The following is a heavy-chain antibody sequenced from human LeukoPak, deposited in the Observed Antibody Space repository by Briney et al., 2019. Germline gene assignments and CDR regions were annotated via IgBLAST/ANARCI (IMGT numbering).Heavy chain of an antibody. V-gene: IGHV3-7*01. J-gene: IGHJ5*02. CDR2: IKQDGSEK. CDR3: ARPLMYYYGSETYFWFDP. CDR1: GFNFNTYW. D-gene: IGHD3-10*01. Sequence: GGSLRLSCAASGFNFNTYWMGWVRQAPGKGLEWVANIKQDGSEKYYVDSVKGRFTISRDNAKNPMYLQMNSLRAEDTAVYYCARPLMYYYGSETYFWFDPWGQGTLVTVSS.